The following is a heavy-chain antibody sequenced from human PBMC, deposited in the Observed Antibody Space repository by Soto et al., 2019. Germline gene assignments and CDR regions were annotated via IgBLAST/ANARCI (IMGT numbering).Heavy chain of an antibody. D-gene: IGHD3-3*01. J-gene: IGHJ6*01. CDR1: GFIFGDFH. V-gene: IGHV3-11*01. Sequence: QVQLVESGGGLVKPGGSLRLSCAGSGFIFGDFHMTWLRQPPGKGLEWISYISSSGRAVFYADSVKGRFIISRDNANNSLYLQMSSLRVEDTAIYYCARVRPWDDLGVW. CDR3: ARVRPWDDLGV. CDR2: ISSSGRAV.